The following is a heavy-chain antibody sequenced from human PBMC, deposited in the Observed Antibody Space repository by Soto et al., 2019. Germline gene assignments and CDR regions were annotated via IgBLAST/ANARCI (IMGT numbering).Heavy chain of an antibody. CDR1: GFTFSSYW. D-gene: IGHD5-12*01. V-gene: IGHV3-7*05. J-gene: IGHJ6*02. CDR3: ARGEGDSGYDYYYYGMDV. CDR2: IKQDGSEK. Sequence: GGSLRLSCAASGFTFSSYWMSWVRQAPGKGLEWVANIKQDGSEKYYVDSVKGRFTISRDNAKNSLYLQMNSLRAEDTAVYYCARGEGDSGYDYYYYGMDVWGQGTTVTVSS.